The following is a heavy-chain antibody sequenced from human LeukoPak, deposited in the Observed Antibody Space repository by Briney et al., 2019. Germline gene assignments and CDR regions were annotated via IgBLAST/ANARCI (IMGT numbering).Heavy chain of an antibody. CDR2: ISNSGST. CDR1: NDSIKDYY. Sequence: SETLSLTCTVSNDSIKDYYWNWIRQPPGKGLEWLGFISNSGSTNYNPSLKSRVTISIDTSKRQFSLKLSSVTAADTAVYYCARYEVGSSWAQAFDMWGQGTMVTVSS. D-gene: IGHD6-13*01. J-gene: IGHJ3*02. CDR3: ARYEVGSSWAQAFDM. V-gene: IGHV4-59*01.